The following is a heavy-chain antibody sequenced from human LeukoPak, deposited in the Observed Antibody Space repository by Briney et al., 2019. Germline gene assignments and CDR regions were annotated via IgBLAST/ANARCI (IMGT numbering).Heavy chain of an antibody. CDR2: IHPDDSDT. Sequence: GESLKISCKGSGYTFTSYWIGWVRQMPGKGLESMAIIHPDDSDTRYSPSFQGQVTISADKSITTAYLQWNSLKASDTAMYYCARQRNFDIWGQGTMVTVSS. J-gene: IGHJ3*02. CDR3: ARQRNFDI. CDR1: GYTFTSYW. V-gene: IGHV5-51*01.